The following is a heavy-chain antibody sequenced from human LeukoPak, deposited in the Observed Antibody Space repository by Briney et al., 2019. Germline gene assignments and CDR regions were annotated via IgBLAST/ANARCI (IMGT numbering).Heavy chain of an antibody. CDR2: INHSGSI. Sequence: SETLSLTCAVYGGSFSGYYWSWIRQPPGKGLEWIGEINHSGSINYNPSLKSRVTISVDTSKNQFSLKLSSVTAADTAVYYCARGPLYYDFWSGDYYYYGMDVWSQGTTVTVSS. CDR3: ARGPLYYDFWSGDYYYYGMDV. J-gene: IGHJ6*02. CDR1: GGSFSGYY. V-gene: IGHV4-34*01. D-gene: IGHD3-3*01.